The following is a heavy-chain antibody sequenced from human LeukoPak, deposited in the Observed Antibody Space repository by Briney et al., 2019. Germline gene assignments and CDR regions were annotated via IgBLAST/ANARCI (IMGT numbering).Heavy chain of an antibody. CDR1: GGSISSYY. J-gene: IGHJ3*02. CDR2: IYYSGST. CDR3: ARVPRLNPAPWLRKDYAFDI. Sequence: SETLSLTCNVSGGSISSYYWTWIRQPPGKGLEWIVYIYYSGSTNYNPSLKSRVTMSVDTTKNQFSLKLTSVTAADTAVYYCARVPRLNPAPWLRKDYAFDIWGQGTMVTVSS. V-gene: IGHV4-59*01. D-gene: IGHD5-12*01.